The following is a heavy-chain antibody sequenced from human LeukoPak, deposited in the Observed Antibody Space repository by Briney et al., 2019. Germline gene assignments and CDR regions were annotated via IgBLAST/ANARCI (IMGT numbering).Heavy chain of an antibody. Sequence: GGSLRLSCAASGFTFSSYGMHWVRQAPGKGLEWVAVISYDGSNKYYADSVKGRFTISRDNSKNTLYLQMNSLRAEDTAVYYCASRRNFPPSFDYWGQGTLVTVSS. CDR3: ASRRNFPPSFDY. V-gene: IGHV3-30*03. D-gene: IGHD1-7*01. CDR2: ISYDGSNK. J-gene: IGHJ4*02. CDR1: GFTFSSYG.